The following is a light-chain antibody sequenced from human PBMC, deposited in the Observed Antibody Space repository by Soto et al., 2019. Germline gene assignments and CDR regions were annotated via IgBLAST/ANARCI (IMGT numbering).Light chain of an antibody. V-gene: IGLV2-14*01. CDR1: SSDIGDYNY. J-gene: IGLJ1*01. Sequence: QSALTQPASVSGSPGQSITISCTGTSSDIGDYNYVSWYQQHPGKAPKLMIYEVSNRPSGISNRFSGPKSGNTASLTISGLQADDEADYYCSSYTSTSSYVFGTGTKLTVL. CDR2: EVS. CDR3: SSYTSTSSYV.